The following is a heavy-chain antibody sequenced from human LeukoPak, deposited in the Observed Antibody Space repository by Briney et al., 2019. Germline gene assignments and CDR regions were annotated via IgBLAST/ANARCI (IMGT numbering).Heavy chain of an antibody. CDR2: IHTSGIT. D-gene: IGHD4-11*01. CDR1: GGSISTRGYF. Sequence: SETLSLTCTVSGGSISTRGYFWGWIRQPAGQGLEWIGRIHTSGITNYNPSLKSRVTMSLDTSRNQFSLRVSSVTAADTAVYFCGRALTVWDPPGHWGQGTLVTVSS. CDR3: GRALTVWDPPGH. J-gene: IGHJ4*02. V-gene: IGHV4-61*02.